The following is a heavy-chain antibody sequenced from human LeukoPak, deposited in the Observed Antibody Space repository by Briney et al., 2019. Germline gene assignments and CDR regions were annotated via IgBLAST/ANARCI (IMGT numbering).Heavy chain of an antibody. CDR1: GFTFSNAW. D-gene: IGHD3-10*01. J-gene: IGHJ6*03. CDR3: TTVTITMVRGVNMAMYYYYYMDV. CDR2: IKSKTDGGTA. V-gene: IGHV3-15*01. Sequence: GGSLRLSCAASGFTFSNAWMNWVRQAPGKGLEWVGRIKSKTDGGTADYAAPVKGRFTISRDDSKNTLYLQMNSLKTEDTAVYYCTTVTITMVRGVNMAMYYYYYMDVWGKGTTVTISS.